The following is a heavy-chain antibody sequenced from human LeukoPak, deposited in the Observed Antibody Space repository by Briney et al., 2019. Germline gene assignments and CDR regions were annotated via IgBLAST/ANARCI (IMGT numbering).Heavy chain of an antibody. CDR3: AKLRNGLSVGYFSY. Sequence: GGSLSLSCAASGFTFSDYTLNWVRQAPGKGREWLASISSSSSYIYFANSVMGRFTNSRNTAKNSLYLPINSLRAEDSATYSCAKLRNGLSVGYFSYWGQGTLGTVSS. CDR2: ISSSSSYI. D-gene: IGHD1-26*01. V-gene: IGHV3-21*01. J-gene: IGHJ4*02. CDR1: GFTFSDYT.